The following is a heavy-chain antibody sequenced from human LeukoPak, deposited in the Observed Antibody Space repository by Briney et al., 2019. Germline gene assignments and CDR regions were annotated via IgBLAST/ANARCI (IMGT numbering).Heavy chain of an antibody. CDR2: ISGSGGSA. V-gene: IGHV3-23*01. CDR1: GFTFSSYA. J-gene: IGHJ3*02. Sequence: GGSLRLSCAASGFTFSSYAMSWVRQAPGKGLEWVSAISGSGGSAYYADSVKGRFTISRDNSKNTLYLQMNSLRAEDTAVYYCAKDLRYDYLRDAFDIWGQGTMVTVSS. CDR3: AKDLRYDYLRDAFDI. D-gene: IGHD5-12*01.